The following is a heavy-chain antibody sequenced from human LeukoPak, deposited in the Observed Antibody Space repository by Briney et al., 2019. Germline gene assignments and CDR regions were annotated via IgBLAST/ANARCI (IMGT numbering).Heavy chain of an antibody. CDR2: ISSSSSTI. J-gene: IGHJ4*02. V-gene: IGHV3-48*01. Sequence: GGSLRLSCAASGFTFRSYSMNWVRQAPRKGLEWVAYISSSSSTIYYADSVKGRFTISRDNAKNSLYLQMTSLRAEDTAVYYCARDSITIFGVVTDWGQGNLVTVSS. CDR1: GFTFRSYS. CDR3: ARDSITIFGVVTD. D-gene: IGHD3-3*01.